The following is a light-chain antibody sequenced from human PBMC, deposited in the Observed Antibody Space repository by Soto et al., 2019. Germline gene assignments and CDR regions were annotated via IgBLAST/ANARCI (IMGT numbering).Light chain of an antibody. CDR1: QSLTSSY. CDR2: GAS. CDR3: QHYESSPPSYT. V-gene: IGKV3-20*01. Sequence: EIVLTQSPGTLSLSPGERVTLSCRASQSLTSSYLAWYQQKPGQAPRLLIYGASSRATGIPDRFSGSGSGTDFTITISSLKPEDFAVYYCQHYESSPPSYTFGQGTKFEIK. J-gene: IGKJ2*01.